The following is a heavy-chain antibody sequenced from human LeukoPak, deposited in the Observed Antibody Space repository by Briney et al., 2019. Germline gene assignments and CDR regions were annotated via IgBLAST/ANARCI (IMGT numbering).Heavy chain of an antibody. Sequence: RPGGSLRLSCAASGFTFDDYGMSWVRQAPGKGLEWVSGINWNGGSTAYADSVKGRFTISRDNAKNSLCLQMNSLRAEDTAVYYCARDLRSSGYYAFDYWGQGTLVTVSS. CDR2: INWNGGST. D-gene: IGHD3-22*01. CDR3: ARDLRSSGYYAFDY. V-gene: IGHV3-20*04. J-gene: IGHJ4*02. CDR1: GFTFDDYG.